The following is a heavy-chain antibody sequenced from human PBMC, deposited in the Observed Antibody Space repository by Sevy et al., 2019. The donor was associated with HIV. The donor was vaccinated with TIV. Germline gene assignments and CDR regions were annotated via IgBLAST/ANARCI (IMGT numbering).Heavy chain of an antibody. D-gene: IGHD3-3*01. Sequence: SETLSLTCTVSGGSISSSSYYWSWIRQPPGKGLEWVGSIYYSGSTYYNPSLKSRVTISVDTSKNQFSLKLSSVTAADTAVYYCARHGSTPFFNWFDPWGQRTLVTVSS. CDR2: IYYSGST. CDR1: GGSISSSSYY. V-gene: IGHV4-39*01. CDR3: ARHGSTPFFNWFDP. J-gene: IGHJ5*02.